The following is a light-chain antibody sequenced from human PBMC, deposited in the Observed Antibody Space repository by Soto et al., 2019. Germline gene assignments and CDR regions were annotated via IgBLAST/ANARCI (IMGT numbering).Light chain of an antibody. CDR1: QSVSSSY. CDR3: QQYGSSPPLT. CDR2: GAS. V-gene: IGKV3-20*01. Sequence: EIVLTQSPGTLSLSPGERATLSCRASQSVSSSYLAWYQQKPGQAPRLLIYGASSRATGIPDRFSGSGSGTDFTLTISRLAPEDFAVYYCQQYGSSPPLTFGPGTKVDIK. J-gene: IGKJ3*01.